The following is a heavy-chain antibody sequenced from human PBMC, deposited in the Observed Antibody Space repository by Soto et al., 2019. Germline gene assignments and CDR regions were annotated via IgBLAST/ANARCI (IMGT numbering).Heavy chain of an antibody. CDR2: IYYSGIT. CDR1: GDSINTGSSY. D-gene: IGHD5-18*01. Sequence: SETLSLTCTVSGDSINTGSSYWSWVRQHPGKGLEWIGYIYYSGITHYNPSLKSRVTISVDTSKNQFSLKLSSVTAADTAVYYCARVPAMVTRRYYYYYGMDVWGQGTTVTVSS. CDR3: ARVPAMVTRRYYYYYGMDV. J-gene: IGHJ6*02. V-gene: IGHV4-30-4*01.